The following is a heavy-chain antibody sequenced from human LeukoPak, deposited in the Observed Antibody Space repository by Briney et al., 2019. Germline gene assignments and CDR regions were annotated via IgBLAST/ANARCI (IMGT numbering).Heavy chain of an antibody. CDR1: GYTFTSYG. Sequence: ASVKVSCKASGYTFTSYGISWVRQAPGQGLEWMGWISAYNGNTNHAQKLQGRVTMTTDTSTSTAYMELRSLRSDDTAVYYCARDLGCSSTSCYTTALYYYYYYGMDVWGQGTTVTVSS. J-gene: IGHJ6*02. V-gene: IGHV1-18*01. CDR3: ARDLGCSSTSCYTTALYYYYYYGMDV. CDR2: ISAYNGNT. D-gene: IGHD2-2*02.